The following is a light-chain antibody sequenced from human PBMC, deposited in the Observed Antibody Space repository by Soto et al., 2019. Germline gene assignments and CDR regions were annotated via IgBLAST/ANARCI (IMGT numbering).Light chain of an antibody. CDR3: QQYMSSVT. Sequence: EIVLTQSPGSLSLSPRERAILSCRASQTVDSTFFAWYQKKPGQAPRLLIYGASKRATDIPDRFSGSGSGTDFTLTISRLEPEDFAVYYCQQYMSSVTFGQGTKVEIK. CDR1: QTVDSTF. V-gene: IGKV3-20*01. CDR2: GAS. J-gene: IGKJ1*01.